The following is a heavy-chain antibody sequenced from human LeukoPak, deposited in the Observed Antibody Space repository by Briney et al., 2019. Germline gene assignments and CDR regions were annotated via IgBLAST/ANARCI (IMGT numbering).Heavy chain of an antibody. CDR2: INPNSGGT. CDR3: ARDRRYSGYDYWFDP. D-gene: IGHD5-12*01. CDR1: GYTFTGYY. Sequence: ASVKVSCKASGYTFTGYYMHWVRQAPGQGLEWMGWINPNSGGTNYAQKLQGRVTMTTDTPTSTAYMELRSLRSDDTAVYYCARDRRYSGYDYWFDPWGQGTLVTVSS. V-gene: IGHV1-2*02. J-gene: IGHJ5*02.